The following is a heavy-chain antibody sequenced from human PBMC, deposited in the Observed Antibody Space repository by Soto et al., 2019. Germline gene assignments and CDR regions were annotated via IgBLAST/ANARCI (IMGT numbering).Heavy chain of an antibody. CDR1: EFTFSSYW. CDR3: ARDLGAPGRGSAVGYYYHYGMDV. J-gene: IGHJ6*02. D-gene: IGHD2-2*01. V-gene: IGHV3-7*05. Sequence: EVQLVESGGGLVQPGGSLRLSCAASEFTFSSYWMNWVRQAPGKGLEWLANIKEDGSEKYYVDSVKGRFTISRDNAKNSLYLQMNSLRGEDTAVYYCARDLGAPGRGSAVGYYYHYGMDVWGQGTTVTVSS. CDR2: IKEDGSEK.